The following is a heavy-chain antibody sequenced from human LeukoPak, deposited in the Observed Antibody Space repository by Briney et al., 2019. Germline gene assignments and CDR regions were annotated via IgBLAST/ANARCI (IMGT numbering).Heavy chain of an antibody. J-gene: IGHJ4*02. CDR2: INSDGSST. CDR3: GSLHRDDYNPLDY. Sequence: GGSLRLSCATSGFTFSGYGMHWVRQAPGKGLFWFSRINSDGSSTNCADPVTGRFTISRDNAKNTLYLQMNSLGAEDTAVYYCGSLHRDDYNPLDYWGQGTLVTVSS. D-gene: IGHD5-24*01. V-gene: IGHV3-74*01. CDR1: GFTFSGYG.